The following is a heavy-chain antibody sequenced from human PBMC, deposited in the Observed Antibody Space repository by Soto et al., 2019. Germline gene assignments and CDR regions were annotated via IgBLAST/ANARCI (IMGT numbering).Heavy chain of an antibody. CDR3: AKDMRPGLYYDILTGYYGNWFDP. V-gene: IGHV3-9*01. CDR2: ISWHSGSI. CDR1: GFTFDDYA. D-gene: IGHD3-9*01. Sequence: EVQLVESGGGLVQPGRSLRLSCAASGFTFDDYAMHWVRQAPGKGLEWVSGISWHSGSIGYADSVKGRFTISRDNAKNSLYLQMNSLRAEDTALYYCAKDMRPGLYYDILTGYYGNWFDPWGQGTLVTVSS. J-gene: IGHJ5*02.